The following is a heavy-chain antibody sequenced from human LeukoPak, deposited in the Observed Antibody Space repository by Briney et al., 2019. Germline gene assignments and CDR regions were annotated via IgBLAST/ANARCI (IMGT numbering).Heavy chain of an antibody. CDR2: IIPIFGTA. V-gene: IGHV1-69*13. CDR1: GGTFSSYA. J-gene: IGHJ6*02. CDR3: ARILYSHYGMDV. D-gene: IGHD2-8*01. Sequence: ASVKVSCKASGGTFSSYAISWVRQAPGQGLEWMGGIIPIFGTANYAQKFQGRVTITADESTSTAYMELSSLRSEDTAVYYCARILYSHYGMDVWGQGTTVAVSS.